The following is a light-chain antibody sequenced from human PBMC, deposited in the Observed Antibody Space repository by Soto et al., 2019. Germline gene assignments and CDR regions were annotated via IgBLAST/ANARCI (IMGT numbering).Light chain of an antibody. CDR3: QQYNNWPGT. CDR1: HGVSSN. Sequence: EIVVTQSPATLSVSPGERVTLSCRASHGVSSNLAWYQQKPGQAPRLLIYDASSRATGLPARFSGSGSGTEFTFTISSLLSEDFAVYYCQQYNNWPGTFGQGTKVDIK. CDR2: DAS. V-gene: IGKV3-15*01. J-gene: IGKJ1*01.